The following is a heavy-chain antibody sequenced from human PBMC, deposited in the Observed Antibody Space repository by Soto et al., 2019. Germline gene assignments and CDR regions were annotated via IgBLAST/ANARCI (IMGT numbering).Heavy chain of an antibody. V-gene: IGHV3-23*01. CDR1: GFSFSRYG. CDR3: AKCSANSCYSPFDY. J-gene: IGHJ4*02. D-gene: IGHD2-15*01. CDR2: ITGSGEST. Sequence: EVQLLESGGDLVQPGGSLRLSCAASGFSFSRYGMSWVRQAPGKGLAWVSGITGSGESTYYGDSEKGRFTISRDNSKNTLYLQMNSLGAEDTAVYYCAKCSANSCYSPFDYLGQGTLVTVSP.